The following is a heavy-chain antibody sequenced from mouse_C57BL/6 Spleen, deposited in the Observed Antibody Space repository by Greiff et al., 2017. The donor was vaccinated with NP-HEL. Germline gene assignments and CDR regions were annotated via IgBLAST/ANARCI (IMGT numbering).Heavy chain of an antibody. CDR2: INPNNGGT. D-gene: IGHD2-3*01. CDR1: GYTFTDYN. J-gene: IGHJ4*01. V-gene: IGHV1-22*01. Sequence: VQLQQSGPELVKPGASVKMSCKASGYTFTDYNMHWVKQSHGKSLEWIGYINPNNGGTSYNQKFKGKATLTVNKSSSTAYMELRSLTSEDSAVYYCARYGYYGYYAMDYWGQGTSVTVSS. CDR3: ARYGYYGYYAMDY.